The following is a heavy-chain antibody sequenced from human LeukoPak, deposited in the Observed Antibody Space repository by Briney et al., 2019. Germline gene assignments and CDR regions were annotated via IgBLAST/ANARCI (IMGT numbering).Heavy chain of an antibody. D-gene: IGHD2-15*01. CDR1: GFTFSSHG. Sequence: PGGSLRLSCAASGFTFSSHGMYWVRQAPGKGLEWVALIWYDGSKKNYADSVKGRFTISRDNSKNTLYLRMNSLRAEDTAVYYCARDTSRGSLDYWGQGTLVTVSS. J-gene: IGHJ4*02. CDR2: IWYDGSKK. CDR3: ARDTSRGSLDY. V-gene: IGHV3-33*01.